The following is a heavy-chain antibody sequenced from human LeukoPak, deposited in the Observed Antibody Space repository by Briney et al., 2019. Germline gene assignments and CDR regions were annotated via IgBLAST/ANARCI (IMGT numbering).Heavy chain of an antibody. D-gene: IGHD3-10*01. V-gene: IGHV3-21*01. CDR1: GFTFSSYA. Sequence: GGSLRLSCAASGFTFSSYAMNWVRQAPGKGLEWVSSISANSLHIFYADSVKGRFTISRDNAKNSLYLQMNNLRVEGTAVYYCVGPDSQFDCWGQGTLVTVSS. J-gene: IGHJ4*02. CDR2: ISANSLHI. CDR3: VGPDSQFDC.